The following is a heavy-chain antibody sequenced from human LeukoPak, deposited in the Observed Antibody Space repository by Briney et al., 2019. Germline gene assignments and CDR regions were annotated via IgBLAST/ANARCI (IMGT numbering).Heavy chain of an antibody. V-gene: IGHV4-39*01. D-gene: IGHD3-10*01. J-gene: IGHJ4*02. CDR3: ARHMPYGSGSYSPDY. CDR1: GGSISSSSYY. Sequence: SETLSLTCTVSGGSISSSSYYWGWIRQPPGKGLEWIGSIYYSGSTYYNPSLKSRVTISVDTSKNQFSLKLSPVTAADTAVYYCARHMPYGSGSYSPDYWGQGTLVTVSS. CDR2: IYYSGST.